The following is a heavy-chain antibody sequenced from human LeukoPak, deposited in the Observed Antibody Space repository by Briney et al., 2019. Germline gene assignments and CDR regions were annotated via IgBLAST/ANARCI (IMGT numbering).Heavy chain of an antibody. J-gene: IGHJ4*02. D-gene: IGHD7-27*01. CDR1: GFTFSSFW. CDR3: ARGRPSDWGVDY. CDR2: MNQHGGET. Sequence: GGSLRLSCAASGFTFSSFWMSWVRQAPGKGLEWVANMNQHGGETNYVASMKGRFTISRDNAKNSLYLQMNSLRAEDTAVYYCARGRPSDWGVDYWGQGTPVTVSS. V-gene: IGHV3-7*01.